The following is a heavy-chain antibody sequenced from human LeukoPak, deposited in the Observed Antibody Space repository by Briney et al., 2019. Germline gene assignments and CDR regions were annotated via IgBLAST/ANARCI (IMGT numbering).Heavy chain of an antibody. J-gene: IGHJ4*02. V-gene: IGHV6-1*01. CDR1: GDSVSSNSAA. D-gene: IGHD3-16*01. CDR3: ARSAVGGHNDF. CDR2: TYFRSKWYY. Sequence: SQTLSLTCAISGDSVSSNSAAWVWCRQSPSRGLEWLARTYFRSKWYYDYAVSVRSRIVISPDTSKNQFSLQLNSVTPDDMAVFFCARSAVGGHNDFWGQGTLVTVSS.